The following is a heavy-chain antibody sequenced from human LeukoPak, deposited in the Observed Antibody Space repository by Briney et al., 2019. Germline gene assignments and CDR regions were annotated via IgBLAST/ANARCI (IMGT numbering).Heavy chain of an antibody. J-gene: IGHJ6*03. D-gene: IGHD2-2*01. CDR1: GGPISSYY. CDR3: AREVVPAALYYYYMDV. CDR2: IYTSGST. V-gene: IGHV4-4*07. Sequence: SETLSLTCTVSGGPISSYYWSWIRQPAGKGLEWIGRIYTSGSTNYNPSLKSRVTMSVNTSKNQFSLKLSSVTAADTAEYYCAREVVPAALYYYYMDVWGKGTTVTVSS.